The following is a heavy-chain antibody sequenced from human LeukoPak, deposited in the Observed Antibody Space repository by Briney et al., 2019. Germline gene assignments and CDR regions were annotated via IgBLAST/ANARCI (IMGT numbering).Heavy chain of an antibody. Sequence: SETLSLTCTVSGGSISSSNYYWGWIRQPPSKGLEWIGSMYYSGSIFYNPSLKSRVTISINTSKNQFSLKVSSVTAADTAVYYCARTRVPGSYSPKGPFDYWGQGTLVTVSS. J-gene: IGHJ4*02. CDR3: ARTRVPGSYSPKGPFDY. CDR1: GGSISSSNYY. D-gene: IGHD1-26*01. V-gene: IGHV4-39*07. CDR2: MYYSGSI.